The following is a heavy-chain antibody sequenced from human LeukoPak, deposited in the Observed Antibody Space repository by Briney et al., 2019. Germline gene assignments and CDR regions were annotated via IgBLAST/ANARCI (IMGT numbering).Heavy chain of an antibody. Sequence: GGSLRLSCAASRFTFSSYAMNWVRQAPGKGLEWVSSISSSGTTIYYADSLKGRFTISRDNAKNSLYLQMNSLRAEDTAVYYCARDAVYSYGYYFYYGMDVWGQGTTVTVSS. CDR1: RFTFSSYA. CDR3: ARDAVYSYGYYFYYGMDV. V-gene: IGHV3-48*01. CDR2: ISSSGTTI. D-gene: IGHD5-18*01. J-gene: IGHJ6*02.